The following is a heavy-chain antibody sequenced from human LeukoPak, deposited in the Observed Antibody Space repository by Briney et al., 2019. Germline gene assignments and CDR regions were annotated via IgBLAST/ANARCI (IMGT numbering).Heavy chain of an antibody. CDR1: GGSFSGYY. D-gene: IGHD6-13*01. CDR3: ARTEGQQLSRSWFDP. J-gene: IGHJ5*02. V-gene: IGHV4-34*01. CDR2: INHSGST. Sequence: SGTLSLTCAVYGGSFSGYYWSWIRQPPGKGLEWIGEINHSGSTNYNPSLKSRVTISVDTSKNQFSLKLSSVTAADTAVYYCARTEGQQLSRSWFDPWRQGTLVTVSS.